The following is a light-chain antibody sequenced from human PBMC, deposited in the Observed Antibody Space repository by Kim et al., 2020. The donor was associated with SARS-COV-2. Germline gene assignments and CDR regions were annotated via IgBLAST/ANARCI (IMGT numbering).Light chain of an antibody. CDR3: QQCDNLPLT. Sequence: GDRVTITCQASQDIQTYLNWYQQRPGKAPKLLIYDASILETGVPPRFSGSKSGPVFTLTISSLQPEDIATYYCQQCDNLPLTFGGGTKVDIK. V-gene: IGKV1-33*01. CDR1: QDIQTY. J-gene: IGKJ4*01. CDR2: DAS.